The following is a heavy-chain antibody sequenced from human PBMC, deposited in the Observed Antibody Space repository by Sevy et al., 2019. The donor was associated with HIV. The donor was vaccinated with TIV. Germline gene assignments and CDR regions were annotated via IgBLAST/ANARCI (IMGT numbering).Heavy chain of an antibody. CDR3: TKGGSGSSGPGH. CDR2: IYSDGNT. CDR1: GFIVSSYY. Sequence: GGSLRLSCAASGFIVSSYYMSWVRQAPGKGLEWVSVIYSDGNTYYADSVTGRFTISRDNPKNTLYLQMNRLRSGDTAGYYCTKGGSGSSGPGHWGRGTLVTVSS. D-gene: IGHD3-16*01. J-gene: IGHJ4*02. V-gene: IGHV3-53*01.